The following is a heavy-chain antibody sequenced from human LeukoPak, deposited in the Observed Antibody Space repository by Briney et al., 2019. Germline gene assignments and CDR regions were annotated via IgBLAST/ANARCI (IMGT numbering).Heavy chain of an antibody. V-gene: IGHV3-21*01. CDR1: GFTFSSYS. CDR2: ISSSSSYI. Sequence: GGSLRLSCAASGFTFSSYSMNWVRQAPGKGLEWVSSISSSSSYIYYADSVKGRFTISRDNAKNSLYLQMNSPRAEDTAVYYCARDEQLALDYWGQGTLVTVSS. J-gene: IGHJ4*02. D-gene: IGHD6-6*01. CDR3: ARDEQLALDY.